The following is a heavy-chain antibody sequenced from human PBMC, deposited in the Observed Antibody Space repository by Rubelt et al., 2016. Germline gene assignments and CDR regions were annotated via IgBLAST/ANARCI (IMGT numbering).Heavy chain of an antibody. CDR2: IYWDDDK. CDR3: AHLGYGSGSYPPLDAFDI. CDR1: GFSLSTSGVG. J-gene: IGHJ3*02. D-gene: IGHD3-10*01. V-gene: IGHV2-5*02. Sequence: QITLKESGPTLVKPTQTLTLTCTFSGFSLSTSGVGVGWIRQPPGKALEWLALIYWDDDKRYSPSLKSRLTITKDTSQNQVVLTMTNMDPVDTATYYCAHLGYGSGSYPPLDAFDIWGQGTMVTVSS.